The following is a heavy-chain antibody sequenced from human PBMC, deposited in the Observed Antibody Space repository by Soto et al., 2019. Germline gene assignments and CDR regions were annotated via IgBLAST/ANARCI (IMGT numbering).Heavy chain of an antibody. CDR1: GGSISSYY. V-gene: IGHV4-59*01. Sequence: QVQLQESGPGLVKPSETLSLTCTVSGGSISSYYWSWIRQPPGKGLEWIGYIYYSRSTNYNPSLKSRVTISVDTAKNQFSLKLSSVTAADTAVYYCARGGLWWSYWGQGTLVTVSS. J-gene: IGHJ4*02. CDR3: ARGGLWWSY. D-gene: IGHD2-21*01. CDR2: IYYSRST.